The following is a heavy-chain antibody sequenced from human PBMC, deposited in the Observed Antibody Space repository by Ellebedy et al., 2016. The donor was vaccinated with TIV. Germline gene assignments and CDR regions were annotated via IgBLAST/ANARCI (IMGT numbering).Heavy chain of an antibody. D-gene: IGHD2-8*01. Sequence: GESLKISXTASGFTFGDYAMSWFRQAPGKGLEWVGFIRSKAYGGTTEYAASVKGRFTISRDDSKSIAYLQMNSLKTEDTAVYYCSLRYCTNGVCSSQPFDPWGQGTLVTVSS. CDR3: SLRYCTNGVCSSQPFDP. CDR1: GFTFGDYA. CDR2: IRSKAYGGTT. J-gene: IGHJ5*02. V-gene: IGHV3-49*03.